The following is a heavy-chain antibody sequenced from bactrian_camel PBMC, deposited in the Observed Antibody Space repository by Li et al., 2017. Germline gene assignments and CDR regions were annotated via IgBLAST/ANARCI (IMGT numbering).Heavy chain of an antibody. Sequence: HVQLVESGGGSVEAGGSLSLSCAVFGMTDSNICMAWFRQTPGAEREGVAAASFRLRTTNYAASVEGRFTLSRDNAVNRLYLQMNSLKTEDTAVYFCAAGDTWYCLSDFRARNFAYWGQGTQVTVS. CDR1: GMTDSNIC. CDR3: AAGDTWYCLSDFRARNFAY. D-gene: IGHD2*01. J-gene: IGHJ6*01. V-gene: IGHV3S1*01. CDR2: ASFRLRTT.